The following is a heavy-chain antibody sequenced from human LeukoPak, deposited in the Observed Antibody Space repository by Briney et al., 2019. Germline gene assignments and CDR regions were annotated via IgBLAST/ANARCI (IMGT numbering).Heavy chain of an antibody. J-gene: IGHJ6*02. V-gene: IGHV3-23*01. D-gene: IGHD3-22*01. CDR1: GFTFSSYA. Sequence: GGSLRLSCAASGFTFSSYAMSWVRQAPGKGLEWVSAISGSGGSTYYADSVKGRFTISRDNSKNSLYLQVNSLRAEDTAVYYCARVFYYDSPVVITVYYYYGMDVWGQGTTVTVSS. CDR3: ARVFYYDSPVVITVYYYYGMDV. CDR2: ISGSGGST.